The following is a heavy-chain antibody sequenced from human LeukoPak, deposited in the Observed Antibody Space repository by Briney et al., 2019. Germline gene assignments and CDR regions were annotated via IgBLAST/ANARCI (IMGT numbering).Heavy chain of an antibody. CDR3: AKGGSYRSQPYFDY. V-gene: IGHV3-21*04. CDR1: GFTFSSYW. Sequence: GGSLRLSCAASGFTFSSYWMSWVRQAPGKGLEWVSSISSSSSYIYYADSVKGRFTISRDNSKNTVYLQMNSLRADDTAVYYCAKGGSYRSQPYFDYWGQGTPVTVSS. CDR2: ISSSSSYI. D-gene: IGHD3-16*02. J-gene: IGHJ4*02.